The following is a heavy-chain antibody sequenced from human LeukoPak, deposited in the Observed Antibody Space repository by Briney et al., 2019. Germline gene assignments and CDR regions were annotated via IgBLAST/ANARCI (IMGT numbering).Heavy chain of an antibody. CDR1: GVSLRGYY. Sequence: PSETLSLTCAVYGVSLRGYYWSWIRQSPERGLEWIGEVNHEGDSIYSPSLKSRLTVSVDTSKNQFSLNLRSVTAADTAVYFCARGSNYVSDYYFDVWGKGTTVIVSS. V-gene: IGHV4-34*01. CDR2: VNHEGDS. J-gene: IGHJ6*03. D-gene: IGHD4-11*01. CDR3: ARGSNYVSDYYFDV.